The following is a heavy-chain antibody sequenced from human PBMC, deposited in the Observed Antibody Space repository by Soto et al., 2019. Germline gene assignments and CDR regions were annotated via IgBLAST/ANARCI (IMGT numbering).Heavy chain of an antibody. J-gene: IGHJ4*02. CDR3: ARGPSADKIDY. CDR2: TYNSGTT. D-gene: IGHD3-3*01. CDR1: GDSISSGYF. Sequence: QVQLQESGPGLVEPSQTLSLTCTVSGDSISSGYFWSWIRQSPGKGLEWIGHTYNSGTTYNNPSLRSLGTISIDTSRNQCSLRLTSVTAADTAVYYCARGPSADKIDYWGQGTRVTVSS. V-gene: IGHV4-30-4*01.